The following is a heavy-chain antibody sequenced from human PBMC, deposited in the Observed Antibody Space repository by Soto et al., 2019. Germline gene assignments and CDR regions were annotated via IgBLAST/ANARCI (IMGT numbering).Heavy chain of an antibody. CDR3: ASRGLYDNLTGSHTPDY. CDR1: GGSISSSSYY. Sequence: QLQLQESGPGLVKPSETLSLTCTVSGGSISSSSYYWGWIRQPPGKGLEWIGSIYYSGSTYYNPSLKSRVTISVDTSKNKFSLKLSSVTAADTAVYYCASRGLYDNLTGSHTPDYWGQGTLVTVSS. J-gene: IGHJ4*02. D-gene: IGHD3-9*01. V-gene: IGHV4-39*01. CDR2: IYYSGST.